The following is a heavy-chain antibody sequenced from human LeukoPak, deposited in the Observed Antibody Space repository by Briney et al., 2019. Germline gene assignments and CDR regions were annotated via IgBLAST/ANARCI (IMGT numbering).Heavy chain of an antibody. CDR2: INPSGGST. CDR1: GYTFTSYY. V-gene: IGHV1-46*01. Sequence: ASVKVSCKASGYTFTSYYMHWVRQAPGQGLEWMGIINPSGGSTNYAQNFQGRVTMTEDTSTDTAYMELSSLRSEDTAVYYCATDLARVPAARSFDYWGQGTLVTVSS. CDR3: ATDLARVPAARSFDY. J-gene: IGHJ4*02. D-gene: IGHD2-2*01.